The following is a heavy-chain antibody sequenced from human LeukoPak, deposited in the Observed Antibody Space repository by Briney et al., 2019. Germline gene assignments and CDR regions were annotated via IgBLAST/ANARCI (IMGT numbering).Heavy chain of an antibody. V-gene: IGHV4-4*07. CDR1: GGSISSYC. Sequence: SETLSLTCAVSGGSISSYCWSWVRQPPGKGLEWVARIYSGGSTNYNPSPKSRVTMPVDTSKNQFSLKLSSVTAADTAVYYCARDCEYYYDGSDAFDIWGQGKMVTVSS. D-gene: IGHD3-22*01. CDR2: IYSGGST. J-gene: IGHJ3*02. CDR3: ARDCEYYYDGSDAFDI.